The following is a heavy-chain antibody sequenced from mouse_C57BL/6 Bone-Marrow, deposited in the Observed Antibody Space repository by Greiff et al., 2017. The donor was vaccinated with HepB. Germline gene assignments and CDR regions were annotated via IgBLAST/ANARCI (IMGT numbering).Heavy chain of an antibody. CDR3: ARDQDYYGSSYVWYFDV. CDR2: ISDGGSYT. CDR1: GFTFSSYA. Sequence: EVQGVESGGGLVKPGGSLKLSCAASGFTFSSYAMSWVRQTPEKRLEWVATISDGGSYTYYPDNVKGRFTISRDNAKNNLYLQMSHLKSEDTAMYYCARDQDYYGSSYVWYFDVWGTGTTVTVSS. V-gene: IGHV5-4*01. J-gene: IGHJ1*03. D-gene: IGHD1-1*01.